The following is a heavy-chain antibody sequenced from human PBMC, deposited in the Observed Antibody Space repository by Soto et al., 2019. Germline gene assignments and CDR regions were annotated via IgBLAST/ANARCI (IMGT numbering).Heavy chain of an antibody. J-gene: IGHJ3*02. CDR1: GFTFSSYG. Sequence: GGSLRLSCAASGFTFSSYGMHWVRQAPGKGLEWVAVIWYDGSNKYYADSVKGRFTISRDNSKNTLYLQMNSLRVEDTAVYYCARGNSGYDLSAFDIWGQGTMVTVSS. D-gene: IGHD5-12*01. V-gene: IGHV3-33*01. CDR2: IWYDGSNK. CDR3: ARGNSGYDLSAFDI.